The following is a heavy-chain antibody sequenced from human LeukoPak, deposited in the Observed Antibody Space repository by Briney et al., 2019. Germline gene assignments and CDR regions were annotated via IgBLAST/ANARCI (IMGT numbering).Heavy chain of an antibody. J-gene: IGHJ4*02. D-gene: IGHD4-17*01. CDR2: AFYTGDT. V-gene: IGHV4-39*01. CDR3: GRLRGAMTTVTSIFDS. Sequence: ETESLTCTVSGGSIIGSTYYWGWIRQPPGKGLEWIGSAFYTGDTYYKSSLRSRDTISVDTSKNQYSLTLGSVTAADTAVYYCGRLRGAMTTVTSIFDSWGQGTLGHRL. CDR1: GGSIIGSTYY.